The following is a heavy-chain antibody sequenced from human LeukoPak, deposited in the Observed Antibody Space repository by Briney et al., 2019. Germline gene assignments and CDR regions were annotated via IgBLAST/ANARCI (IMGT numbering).Heavy chain of an antibody. D-gene: IGHD3-22*01. V-gene: IGHV5-51*01. CDR2: IYPGDSDT. CDR3: ARLRLELYYYDSSGYRYFDY. Sequence: HGESLKISCKGSGYSFTSYWIGWVRQMPGKGLEWMGIIYPGDSDTRYSPSFQGQVTISADKSISTAYLQWSSLKASDTAMYYCARLRLELYYYDSSGYRYFDYWGQGTLVTVSS. J-gene: IGHJ4*02. CDR1: GYSFTSYW.